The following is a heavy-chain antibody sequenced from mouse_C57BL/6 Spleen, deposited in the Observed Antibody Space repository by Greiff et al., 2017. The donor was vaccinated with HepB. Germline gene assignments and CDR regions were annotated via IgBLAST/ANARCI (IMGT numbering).Heavy chain of an antibody. V-gene: IGHV1-9*01. J-gene: IGHJ3*01. D-gene: IGHD1-2*01. CDR1: GYTFTSYG. Sequence: QVQLQQSGAELMKPGASVKLSCKATGYTFTSYGIGWVKQRPGHGLEWIGEILPGSGSTNYNEKFKGKATLTADTSSNKAYMELGSLTTEDSAIYDCASKEYGAWFAYWGQGTLVTVSA. CDR2: ILPGSGST. CDR3: ASKEYGAWFAY.